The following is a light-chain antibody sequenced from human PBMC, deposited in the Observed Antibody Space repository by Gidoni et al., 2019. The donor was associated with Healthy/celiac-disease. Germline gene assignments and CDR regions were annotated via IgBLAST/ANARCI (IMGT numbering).Light chain of an antibody. CDR1: QSVSSSY. CDR2: GAS. CDR3: QQYGSSPFT. J-gene: IGKJ3*01. V-gene: IGKV3-20*01. Sequence: ELVLTQSPGTLTLSPGERATLSCRASQSVSSSYLAWYQQKPGQAPRLLIYGASSGSGTDFTLTISRLEPEDFAVYYCQQYGSSPFTFGPGTKVDIK.